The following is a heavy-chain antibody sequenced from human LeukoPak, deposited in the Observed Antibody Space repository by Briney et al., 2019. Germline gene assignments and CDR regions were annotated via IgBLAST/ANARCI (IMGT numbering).Heavy chain of an antibody. CDR2: MYDSGST. J-gene: IGHJ3*02. D-gene: IGHD3-3*01. CDR1: GGSISNYH. Sequence: PSETLSLTCTVFGGSISNYHWSWVRQPPGKGLEWIGYMYDSGSTKYNPSLKSRVTMSVDTSKTQFSLRLSSVTAADTAIYYCARGGPSRITIFGVGNPYSDIWGQGTMVTVSS. CDR3: ARGGPSRITIFGVGNPYSDI. V-gene: IGHV4-59*01.